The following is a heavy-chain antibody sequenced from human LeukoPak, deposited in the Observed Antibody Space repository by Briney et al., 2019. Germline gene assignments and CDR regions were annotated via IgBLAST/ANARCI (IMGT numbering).Heavy chain of an antibody. CDR3: ARLEPQRKGTGVEMATTTRAPFDY. D-gene: IGHD5-24*01. V-gene: IGHV1-46*01. CDR1: GYTFTSYY. CDR2: INPSGGST. Sequence: GGSVKVSCKASGYTFTSYYMHWVRQAPGQGLEWMGIINPSGGSTSYAQKFQGRVTMTRDTSTSTVYMELSSLRSVDTAVYYCARLEPQRKGTGVEMATTTRAPFDYWGQGTLVTVSS. J-gene: IGHJ4*02.